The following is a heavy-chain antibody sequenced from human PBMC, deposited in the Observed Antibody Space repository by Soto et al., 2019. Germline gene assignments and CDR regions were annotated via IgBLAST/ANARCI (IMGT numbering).Heavy chain of an antibody. Sequence: PGGSLRLSCAVSGFAFSDSPMSWVRQAPGKGLEWVSAISGSGGSTYYADSVKGRFTISRDNSKNTLYLQMNSLRAEDTAVYYCAKDQWLGKYGMDVWGQGTTVTVSS. CDR2: ISGSGGST. D-gene: IGHD6-19*01. V-gene: IGHV3-23*01. CDR3: AKDQWLGKYGMDV. J-gene: IGHJ6*02. CDR1: GFAFSDSP.